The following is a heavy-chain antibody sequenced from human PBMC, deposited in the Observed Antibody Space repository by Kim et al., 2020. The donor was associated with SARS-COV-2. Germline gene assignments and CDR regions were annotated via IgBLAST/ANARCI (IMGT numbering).Heavy chain of an antibody. CDR3: ARGWVGALNGHFDY. J-gene: IGHJ4*02. Sequence: NPSLKSRVTISVDTSKNQCSLKLSSVTAADTAVYYCARGWVGALNGHFDYWGQGTLVTVSS. V-gene: IGHV4-34*01. D-gene: IGHD1-26*01.